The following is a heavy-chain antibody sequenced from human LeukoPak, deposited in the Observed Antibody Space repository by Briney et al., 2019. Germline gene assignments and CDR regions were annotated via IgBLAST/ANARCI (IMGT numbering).Heavy chain of an antibody. CDR2: INPNSGGT. CDR3: AISGEVVRGVTHFYYYYYGMDV. CDR1: GYTFTGYY. J-gene: IGHJ6*02. V-gene: IGHV1-2*02. Sequence: ASVKVSCKASGYTFTGYYMHWVRQAPGQGLEWMGWINPNSGGTNYAQKFQGRVTMTRDTSISTAYMELSRLRSDDTAVYYCAISGEVVRGVTHFYYYYYGMDVWGQGTTVTVSS. D-gene: IGHD3-10*01.